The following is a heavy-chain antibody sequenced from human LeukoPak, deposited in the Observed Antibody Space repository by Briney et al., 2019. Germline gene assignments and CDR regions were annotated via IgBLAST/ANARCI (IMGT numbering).Heavy chain of an antibody. V-gene: IGHV4-31*03. CDR3: ARVYGTTVTTARLTPRAPRGWYFDL. Sequence: PSQTLSLTCTVSGGSISSGGYYWSWIRQHPGKGLEWIGYIYYSGSTYYNPSLKSRVTISVDTSKNQFSLKLSSVTAADTAVYYCARVYGTTVTTARLTPRAPRGWYFDLWGRGTLVTVSS. J-gene: IGHJ2*01. CDR2: IYYSGST. D-gene: IGHD4-17*01. CDR1: GGSISSGGYY.